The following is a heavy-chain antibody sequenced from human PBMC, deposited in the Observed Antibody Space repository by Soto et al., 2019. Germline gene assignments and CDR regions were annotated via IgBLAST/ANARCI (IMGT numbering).Heavy chain of an antibody. CDR2: VNPSGGHT. CDR1: GDTFTDYY. D-gene: IGHD2-21*02. J-gene: IGHJ4*02. Sequence: QVQLMQSGAEVKKPGASVKVSCKASGDTFTDYYIHWVRQAPGQGLEWMGTVNPSGGHTTYAQHFLGRMTMTRDTSTSTLYMELTSLTSEDMAVYYCARGGHVVVVTAALDYWGQGTLVTVSS. CDR3: ARGGHVVVVTAALDY. V-gene: IGHV1-46*01.